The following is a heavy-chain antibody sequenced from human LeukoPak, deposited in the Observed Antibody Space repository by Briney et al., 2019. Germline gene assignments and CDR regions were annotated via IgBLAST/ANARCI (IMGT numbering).Heavy chain of an antibody. CDR2: ISGSGGNT. D-gene: IGHD6-13*01. CDR1: GFTFTNYA. J-gene: IGHJ3*02. Sequence: GGSLRLSCAASGFTFTNYAMSWVRQAPGKGLEWVSAISGSGGNTYYADSVKGRFTISRDISKNTLYLQMNSLRAEDAAVYYCARDPPKGYSSSWYEDDAFDIWGQGTMVTVSS. CDR3: ARDPPKGYSSSWYEDDAFDI. V-gene: IGHV3-23*01.